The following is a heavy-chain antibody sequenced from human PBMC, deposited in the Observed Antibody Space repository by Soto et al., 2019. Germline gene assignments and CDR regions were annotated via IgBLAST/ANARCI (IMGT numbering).Heavy chain of an antibody. CDR2: INHSGST. CDR3: ARIAGTGRGPWFDS. J-gene: IGHJ5*01. CDR1: GYSISGSKC. Sequence: QVQLQESGPGLVKPSDTLSLTCAVSGYSISGSKCWGWIRQPPGKGLEWIGYINHSGSTYYNPSLKSRVTMSVDTSNKQFSLKLSSVTAVDTAVYYCARIAGTGRGPWFDSWGQGTLVTVSS. D-gene: IGHD6-13*01. V-gene: IGHV4-28*01.